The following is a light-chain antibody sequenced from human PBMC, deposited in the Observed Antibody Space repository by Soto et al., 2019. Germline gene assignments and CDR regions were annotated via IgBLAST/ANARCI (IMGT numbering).Light chain of an antibody. CDR2: GAS. V-gene: IGKV3-15*01. Sequence: ETVMTQSPVTLSVSPGEGATLSCRASQTINNNLAWYQQKPGQAPRLLIYGASRRATGVPARFSGSGSGTEFTLTISSLQSEDFAVYYCLHYNNGPRFGQGTKVDNK. CDR3: LHYNNGPR. J-gene: IGKJ1*01. CDR1: QTINNN.